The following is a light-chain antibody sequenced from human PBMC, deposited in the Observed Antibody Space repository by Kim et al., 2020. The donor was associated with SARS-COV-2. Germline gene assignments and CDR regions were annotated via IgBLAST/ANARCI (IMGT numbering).Light chain of an antibody. V-gene: IGLV2-14*01. Sequence: QSALTQPASVSGSPGQSITISCTGTSSDFGTYNYVSWYQQHPGKAPKLIIYDVSERPSGVSNRFSGSKSDNTASLTISGLQAEDEADYYCNSYTISNWVFGGETKVTVL. CDR1: SSDFGTYNY. CDR3: NSYTISNWV. CDR2: DVS. J-gene: IGLJ3*02.